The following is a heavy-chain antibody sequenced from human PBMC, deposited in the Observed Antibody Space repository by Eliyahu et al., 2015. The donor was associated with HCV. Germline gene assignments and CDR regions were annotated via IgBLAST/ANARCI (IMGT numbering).Heavy chain of an antibody. Sequence: ELQLLESGGGFVQPGGSLRLSCAASGFPFSDYAMTWVRQAPGEGLEWVSGITGVGWGQLLRSPREGRVTISRDNSKDTLYLQMNSLRAEDTAVYYCAKRDHSNSRTYAPLFDFWGQGTLVTVSS. CDR2: ITGVGWGQ. J-gene: IGHJ4*02. D-gene: IGHD2/OR15-2a*01. CDR1: GFPFSDYA. CDR3: AKRDHSNSRTYAPLFDF. V-gene: IGHV3-23*01.